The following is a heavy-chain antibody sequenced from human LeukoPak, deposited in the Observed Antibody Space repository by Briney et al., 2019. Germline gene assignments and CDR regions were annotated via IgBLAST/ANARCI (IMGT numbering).Heavy chain of an antibody. CDR2: IYYSGST. CDR3: ASFRWLQFHHYFDY. Sequence: PSETLSLTCTVSGGSISSSSYYWGWIRQPPGKGLEWIGSIYYSGSTNYNPSLKSRVTISVDTSKNQFSLKLSSVTAADTAVYYCASFRWLQFHHYFDYWGQGTLVTVSS. D-gene: IGHD5-24*01. J-gene: IGHJ4*02. CDR1: GGSISSSSYY. V-gene: IGHV4-39*01.